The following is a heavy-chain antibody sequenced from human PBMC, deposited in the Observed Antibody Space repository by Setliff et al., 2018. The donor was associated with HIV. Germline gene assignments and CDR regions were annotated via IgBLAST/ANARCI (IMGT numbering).Heavy chain of an antibody. CDR1: EFTFSSYC. CDR2: IDRSSSTI. CDR3: ARSSGYPYFDW. J-gene: IGHJ4*02. D-gene: IGHD3-22*01. V-gene: IGHV3-48*04. Sequence: PGGSLRLSCAASEFTFSSYCMNWVRQAPGKGLEWLSYIDRSSSTIYYADSMKGRFTISRDNAKNSLYLQMNSLRAEDTAVYYCARSSGYPYFDWWGQGTLVTVSS.